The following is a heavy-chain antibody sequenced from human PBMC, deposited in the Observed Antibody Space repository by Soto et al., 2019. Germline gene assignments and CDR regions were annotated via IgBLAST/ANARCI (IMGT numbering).Heavy chain of an antibody. J-gene: IGHJ6*02. CDR2: IFYSGST. V-gene: IGHV4-39*01. Sequence: PSETLSLTCTVSGGSISSSSYYCGWIRQPPGKGLEWIGSIFYSGSTYYNPSLKSRVTISVDTSKNQFSLKLSSVTAADTAVYYCARHLTYCSAGSCYSDFPYYGMDVWGQGTTVTVSS. D-gene: IGHD2-15*01. CDR3: ARHLTYCSAGSCYSDFPYYGMDV. CDR1: GGSISSSSYY.